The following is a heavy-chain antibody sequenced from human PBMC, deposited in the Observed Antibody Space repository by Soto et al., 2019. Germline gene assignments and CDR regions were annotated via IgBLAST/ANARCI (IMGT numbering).Heavy chain of an antibody. CDR1: GFTFKQYS. CDR3: AIEGAVQQAHGEVDR. CDR2: ISHDGNNE. Sequence: QVQLVESGGGVVQPGRSLRLSCAASGFTFKQYSMHWVRQAPGKGLEWVAVISHDGNNEKYADSVKGRITTSRDNFKNTLALQMNSLRTCDTALSFCAIEGAVQQAHGEVDRWGQGTMLIVSS. J-gene: IGHJ5*02. D-gene: IGHD6-13*01. V-gene: IGHV3-30*04.